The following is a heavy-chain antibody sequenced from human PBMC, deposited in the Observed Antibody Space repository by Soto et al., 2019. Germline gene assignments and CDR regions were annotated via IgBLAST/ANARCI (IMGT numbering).Heavy chain of an antibody. D-gene: IGHD6-13*01. CDR3: AGGYSSSWYGVDYYYYGMDV. CDR2: IYYSGST. V-gene: IGHV4-59*01. J-gene: IGHJ6*02. Sequence: SETLSLTCSVSGGSIISYYWSWIRQPPGKGLEWIGHIYYSGSTNYNPSLKSRVAISVDTSKNQFSLKLSSVTAADTAVYYCAGGYSSSWYGVDYYYYGMDVWGQGTTVTVSS. CDR1: GGSIISYY.